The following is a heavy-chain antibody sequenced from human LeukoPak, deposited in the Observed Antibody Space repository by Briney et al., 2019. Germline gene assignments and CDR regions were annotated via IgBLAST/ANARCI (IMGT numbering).Heavy chain of an antibody. CDR2: ISYDGSNK. J-gene: IGHJ3*02. D-gene: IGHD4-23*01. CDR3: AKSMVGTSAPSALDI. Sequence: PGGSLRLSCAASGFTFSSYGMHWVRQAPGKGLEWVAVISYDGSNKYYADSVKGRFTISRDNSKNTLYLQMNSLRAEDTAVYYCAKSMVGTSAPSALDIWGQGTMVTVSS. V-gene: IGHV3-30*18. CDR1: GFTFSSYG.